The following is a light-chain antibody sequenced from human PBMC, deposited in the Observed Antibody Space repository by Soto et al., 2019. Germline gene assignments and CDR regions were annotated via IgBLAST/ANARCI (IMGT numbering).Light chain of an antibody. CDR2: KAS. CDR3: QQYNSDST. J-gene: IGKJ5*01. V-gene: IGKV1-5*03. Sequence: DIQMTQSPCTLSASVGDRVTITCRASQSISSWLAWYQQKPGKAPKLLIYKASSLESGVPSRFSGSGSGTEFTLTISSLQPDDFATYYCQQYNSDSTFGQGTRLEI. CDR1: QSISSW.